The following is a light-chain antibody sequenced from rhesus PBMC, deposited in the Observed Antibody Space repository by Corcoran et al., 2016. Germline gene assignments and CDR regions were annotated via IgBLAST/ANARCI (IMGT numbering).Light chain of an antibody. CDR1: QSVGSY. Sequence: ETVVTQSPATLSLSPGERATLSCQASQSVGSYLAWYQLKPGQSPSLPIYGASNRATGIPDRVSGSGSGTDFTLNISSLEPGDIGVYYCQQSSNLFTFGPGTKLDIK. CDR2: GAS. J-gene: IGKJ3*01. V-gene: IGKV3-24*04. CDR3: QQSSNLFT.